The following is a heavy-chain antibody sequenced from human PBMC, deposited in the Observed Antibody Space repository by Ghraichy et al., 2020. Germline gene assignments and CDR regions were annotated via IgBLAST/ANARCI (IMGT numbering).Heavy chain of an antibody. CDR2: IKSDGSST. D-gene: IGHD2-15*01. J-gene: IGHJ4*02. V-gene: IGHV3-74*01. Sequence: GGSLRLSCTASGFTLSNYWMHWVRQVPGKGLVWVSRIKSDGSSTIYADSVKGRFTISRDNAKNTLYLQMNSLRVEDTAVYYCAREYGRGGRCFFGTGESHLDKWGQGTLVTVSS. CDR3: AREYGRGGRCFFGTGESHLDK. CDR1: GFTLSNYW.